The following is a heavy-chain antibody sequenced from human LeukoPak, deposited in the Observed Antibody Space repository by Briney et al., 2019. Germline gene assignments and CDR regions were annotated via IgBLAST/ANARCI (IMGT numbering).Heavy chain of an antibody. D-gene: IGHD6-19*01. J-gene: IGHJ4*02. CDR2: IYSGGST. Sequence: GGSLRLSCAASGFTFSSYSMSWVRQAPGKGLEWVSVIYSGGSTYYADSVKGRFTISRDNSKNTLYLQMNSLRAEDTAVYYCARSGIAVAENYFGYWGQGTLVTVSS. CDR3: ARSGIAVAENYFGY. CDR1: GFTFSSYS. V-gene: IGHV3-53*01.